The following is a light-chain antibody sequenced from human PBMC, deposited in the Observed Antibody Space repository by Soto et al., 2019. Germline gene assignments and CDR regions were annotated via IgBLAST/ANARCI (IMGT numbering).Light chain of an antibody. V-gene: IGLV2-14*01. CDR3: SSYISSTTLSYV. CDR1: SSDVGGYNY. J-gene: IGLJ1*01. CDR2: EVS. Sequence: QSALTQPASVSGSPGQSITISCTGTSSDVGGYNYVSWYQQHPGKAPQLIIYEVSNRPSGVSNRFSGSKSGNTASLTISGLQPEDEADYYCSSYISSTTLSYVFGTGTRSPS.